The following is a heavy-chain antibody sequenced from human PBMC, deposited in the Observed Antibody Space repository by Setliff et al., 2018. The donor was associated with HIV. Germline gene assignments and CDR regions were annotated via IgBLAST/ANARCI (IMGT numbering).Heavy chain of an antibody. J-gene: IGHJ3*02. Sequence: RDPPGKGLEWIGYIYTGGSTNYNPSLKSRVTISVDTSKSQFSLKLNSVTAADTAVYYCARELGASPHDVFDIWGQGTMVTVSS. CDR3: ARELGASPHDVFDI. V-gene: IGHV4-4*08. CDR2: IYTGGST. D-gene: IGHD3-16*01.